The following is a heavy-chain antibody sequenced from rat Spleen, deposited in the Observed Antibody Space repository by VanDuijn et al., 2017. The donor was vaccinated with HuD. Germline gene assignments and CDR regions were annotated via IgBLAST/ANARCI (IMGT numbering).Heavy chain of an antibody. D-gene: IGHD1-12*02. V-gene: IGHV3-3*01. CDR2: INSAGTT. J-gene: IGHJ3*01. CDR1: GYSITSGYG. Sequence: EVQLQESGPGLVKPSQSLSLTCSVTGYSITSGYGWNWIRKFPGNKLEWMGYINSAGTTNYNPSLKSRISISRDTSKNQFFVQINSITTEDTATYYCARSDGVHYYLPFADWGQGTLVTVSS. CDR3: ARSDGVHYYLPFAD.